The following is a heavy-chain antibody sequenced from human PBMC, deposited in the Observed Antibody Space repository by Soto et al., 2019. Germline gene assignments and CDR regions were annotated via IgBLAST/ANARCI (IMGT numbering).Heavy chain of an antibody. V-gene: IGHV3-74*01. CDR3: ASVSAAQYYYGMDA. CDR1: EFTFSTYW. J-gene: IGHJ6*02. Sequence: EVQLVESGGGLVQPGGSLRLSCAASEFTFSTYWMHWVRQAPGKGLEWVARIDTTGSTTTYAGSVQGRFTISRDNAKNTLYLQMHSVRDEDTAVYYCASVSAAQYYYGMDAWGQGTRVTVSS. D-gene: IGHD4-4*01. CDR2: IDTTGSTT.